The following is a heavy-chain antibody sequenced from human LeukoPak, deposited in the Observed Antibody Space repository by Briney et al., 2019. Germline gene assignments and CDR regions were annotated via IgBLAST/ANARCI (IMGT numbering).Heavy chain of an antibody. CDR2: INHSGST. CDR1: GGSFSGHY. CDR3: ARGPGYSSGWCNY. D-gene: IGHD6-19*01. V-gene: IGHV4-34*01. Sequence: SETLSLTCAVYGGSFSGHYWSWIRQPPGKGLEWIGEINHSGSTNYNPSLKSRVTISVDTSKNQFSLKLSSVTAADTAVYYCARGPGYSSGWCNYWGQGTLVTVSS. J-gene: IGHJ4*02.